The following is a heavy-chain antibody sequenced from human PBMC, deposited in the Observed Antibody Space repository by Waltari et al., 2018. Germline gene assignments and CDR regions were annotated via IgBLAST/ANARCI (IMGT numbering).Heavy chain of an antibody. CDR2: IYYSGST. Sequence: QLQLQESGPGLVKPSETLSLTCTVSGGSIRSSSYYWGWIRQPPGKGLEWIGSIYYSGSTYYNPSLKSRVTISVDTSKNQFSLKLSSVTAADTAVYYCARLMEGDLSFDYWGQGTLVTVSS. CDR1: GGSIRSSSYY. J-gene: IGHJ4*02. D-gene: IGHD2-8*01. CDR3: ARLMEGDLSFDY. V-gene: IGHV4-39*01.